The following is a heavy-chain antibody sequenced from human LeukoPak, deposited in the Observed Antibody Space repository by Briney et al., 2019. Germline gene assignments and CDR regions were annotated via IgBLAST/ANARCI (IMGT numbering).Heavy chain of an antibody. CDR1: GGSISSGDYY. CDR2: IYYSGST. D-gene: IGHD6-13*01. V-gene: IGHV4-30-4*08. Sequence: SQTLSLTCTVSGGSISSGDYYWSWIRQPPGTGLEWIGYIYYSGSTYYNPSLKSRVTISVDTSKNQFSLKLSSVTAADTAVYYCARVRAAAGTTLDWFDPWGQGTLVTVSS. J-gene: IGHJ5*02. CDR3: ARVRAAAGTTLDWFDP.